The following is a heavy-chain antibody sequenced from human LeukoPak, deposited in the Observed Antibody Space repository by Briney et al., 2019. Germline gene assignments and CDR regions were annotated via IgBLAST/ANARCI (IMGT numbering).Heavy chain of an antibody. V-gene: IGHV3-21*01. CDR1: GFTFSSYG. D-gene: IGHD4-11*01. CDR2: IRSGSTYI. CDR3: ARVEYSNYMYWYFDL. J-gene: IGHJ2*01. Sequence: GGSLRLYCAASGFTFSSYGMHWVRQAPGQGLVWVLSIRSGSTYIYYTDSVKGRFTISRDNAKNSVYLQMNSLRGEDTAVYYCARVEYSNYMYWYFDLWGRGTLVTVSS.